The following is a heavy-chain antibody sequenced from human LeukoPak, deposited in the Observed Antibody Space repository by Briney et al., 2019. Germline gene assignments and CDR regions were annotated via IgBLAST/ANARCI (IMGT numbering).Heavy chain of an antibody. V-gene: IGHV3-7*04. Sequence: GSLRLSCVTSGFNFSDSRMTWVRQAPGKGLQWVANVNRDGTEKHFLDSVEGRFTISRDNVKKSLYLQMSSLRPQDTAVYFCVRGDWYFESWGQGTLVTVSS. CDR3: VRGDWYFES. J-gene: IGHJ4*02. CDR2: VNRDGTEK. D-gene: IGHD2-21*01. CDR1: GFNFSDSR.